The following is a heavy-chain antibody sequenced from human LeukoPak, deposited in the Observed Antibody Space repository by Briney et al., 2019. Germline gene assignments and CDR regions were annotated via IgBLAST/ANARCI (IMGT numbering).Heavy chain of an antibody. CDR1: GDSISSHS. J-gene: IGHJ5*02. V-gene: IGHV4-59*11. CDR3: AREVDNSARWFDP. CDR2: IYYSGIT. Sequence: SETLSLTCTVSGDSISSHSWSWLRQPPGRGLEWIGNIYYSGITNYNPSLKSRATISVDTSKNQFSLRLSSVTAADTAVYYCAREVDNSARWFDPWGQGTLVTVPS. D-gene: IGHD6-25*01.